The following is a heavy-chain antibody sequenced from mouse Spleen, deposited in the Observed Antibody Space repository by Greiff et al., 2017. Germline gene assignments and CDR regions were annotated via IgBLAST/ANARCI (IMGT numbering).Heavy chain of an antibody. J-gene: IGHJ1*01. CDR3: TEMRDYYYDGSGYFDV. CDR2: IRLKSDNYAT. D-gene: IGHD1-1*01. CDR1: GFTFSNYW. Sequence: EVKLMESGGGLVQPGGSMKLSCVASGFTFSNYWMNWVRQSPEKGLEWVAQIRLKSDNYATHYAESVKGRFTISRDDSKSSVYLQMNNLRAEDTGIYYCTEMRDYYYDGSGYFDVWGAGTTVTVSS. V-gene: IGHV6-3*01.